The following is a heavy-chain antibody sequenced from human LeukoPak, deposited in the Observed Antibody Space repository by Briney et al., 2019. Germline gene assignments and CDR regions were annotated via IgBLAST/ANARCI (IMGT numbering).Heavy chain of an antibody. V-gene: IGHV1-2*02. J-gene: IGHJ6*03. CDR2: INPKTGGT. Sequence: GASVKVSCKASGYTFTGYLIHWVRQAPGQGLEWMGWINPKTGGTDYAQKFQGRVTLTRATSLSTAYMELTRLRSDDTAVYYCARVPGRDYYFYYFLDVWGKGTTDTVSS. D-gene: IGHD1-14*01. CDR3: ARVPGRDYYFYYFLDV. CDR1: GYTFTGYL.